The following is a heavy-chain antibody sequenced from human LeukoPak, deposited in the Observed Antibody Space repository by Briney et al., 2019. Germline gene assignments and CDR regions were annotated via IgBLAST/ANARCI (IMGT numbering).Heavy chain of an antibody. CDR3: ARGEFRGAFQAPEYFQH. V-gene: IGHV1-18*01. J-gene: IGHJ1*01. CDR1: GYTFTSCG. D-gene: IGHD3-10*01. Sequence: ASVKVSCKASGYTFTSCGINWVRQAPGQGLEWMGWISVYNGNTNNAQKLQGRVSMTTDTSTSTAYMELRSLRSDDTAIYYCARGEFRGAFQAPEYFQHWGQGTLVTVSS. CDR2: ISVYNGNT.